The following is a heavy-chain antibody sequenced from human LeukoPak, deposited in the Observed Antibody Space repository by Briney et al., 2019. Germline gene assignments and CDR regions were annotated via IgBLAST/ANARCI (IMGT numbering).Heavy chain of an antibody. V-gene: IGHV3-21*01. CDR2: ISSSSSYI. CDR1: GFTFSRYS. Sequence: PGGSLRLSCAASGFTFSRYSMNWVRQAPGKGLEWVSCISSSSSYIYYANSVKGRFTISRDNAKNSLYLQMNSLRAEDTAVYYCATLGGFYYYGSGSYFDYYYYMDVWGKGTTVTVSS. CDR3: ATLGGFYYYGSGSYFDYYYYMDV. D-gene: IGHD3-10*01. J-gene: IGHJ6*03.